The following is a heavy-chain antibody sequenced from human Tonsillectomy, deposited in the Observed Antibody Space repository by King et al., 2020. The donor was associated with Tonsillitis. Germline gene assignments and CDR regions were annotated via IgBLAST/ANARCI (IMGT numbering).Heavy chain of an antibody. CDR3: VKDLSSYSVGDALDI. CDR2: ISGSGGST. Sequence: VQLVESGGGLVQPGGSLRLSCVASGFTFNNYAMNWVRQAPGKGLEWVPVISGSGGSTYYDDSVKGRFTISRDNSKTTLYMKMHSLRVEDTAVYYCVKDLSSYSVGDALDIWGQGTMVTVSS. V-gene: IGHV3-23*04. CDR1: GFTFNNYA. D-gene: IGHD1-26*01. J-gene: IGHJ3*02.